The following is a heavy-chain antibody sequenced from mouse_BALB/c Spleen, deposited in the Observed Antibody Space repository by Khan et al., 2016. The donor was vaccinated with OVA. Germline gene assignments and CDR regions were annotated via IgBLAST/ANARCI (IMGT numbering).Heavy chain of an antibody. D-gene: IGHD1-1*01. CDR2: ISYSGST. Sequence: EVQLQESGPGLVKPSQSLSLTCTVTGYSITSNYAWNWIRQFPGNKLEWMGYISYSGSTSYNPSLKSRILITRTTSKHQFFQQLSSLTTDDTATYYCARGNYYGYAMDYWGQGTSVTVSS. CDR3: ARGNYYGYAMDY. V-gene: IGHV3-2*02. CDR1: GYSITSNYA. J-gene: IGHJ4*01.